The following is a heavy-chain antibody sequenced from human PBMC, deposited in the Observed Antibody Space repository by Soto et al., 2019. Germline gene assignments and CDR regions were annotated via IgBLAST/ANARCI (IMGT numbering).Heavy chain of an antibody. CDR1: GGSFSGYY. J-gene: IGHJ5*02. CDR2: INHSGST. D-gene: IGHD3-3*01. CDR3: ARDPYDFWSGYSKFDP. Sequence: SETLPLTCAVYGGSFSGYYWSWIRQPPGKGLEWIGEINHSGSTNYNPSLKSRVTISVDTSKNQFSLKLSSVTAADTAVYYCARDPYDFWSGYSKFDPWGQGTLVTVSS. V-gene: IGHV4-34*01.